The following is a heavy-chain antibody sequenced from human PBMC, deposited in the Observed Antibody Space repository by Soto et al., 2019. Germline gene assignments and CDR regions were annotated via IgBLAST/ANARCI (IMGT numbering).Heavy chain of an antibody. D-gene: IGHD3-3*02. Sequence: PSETLSLTCAVSGGSISSGGYSWSWIRQPPGKGLEWIGYIYHSGSTYYNPSLKSRVTISVDRSKNQFSLKLSSVTAADTAIYYCARDQDRPQLGGNYYYIMDVWGQGTTVTVSS. J-gene: IGHJ6*02. CDR2: IYHSGST. CDR1: GGSISSGGYS. V-gene: IGHV4-30-2*01. CDR3: ARDQDRPQLGGNYYYIMDV.